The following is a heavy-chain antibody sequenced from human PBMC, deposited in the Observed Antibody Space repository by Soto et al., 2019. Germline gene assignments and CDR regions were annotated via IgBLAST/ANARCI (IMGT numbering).Heavy chain of an antibody. Sequence: TLSLTCAVYGGSFSGYYWSWIRQPPGEGLEWIGEINHSGSTNYNPSLKSRVTISVDTSKNQFSLKLSSVTAADTAVYYCARGQDFTTDFDYWGQGTLVTVSS. CDR2: INHSGST. CDR3: ARGQDFTTDFDY. CDR1: GGSFSGYY. V-gene: IGHV4-34*01. D-gene: IGHD1-1*01. J-gene: IGHJ4*02.